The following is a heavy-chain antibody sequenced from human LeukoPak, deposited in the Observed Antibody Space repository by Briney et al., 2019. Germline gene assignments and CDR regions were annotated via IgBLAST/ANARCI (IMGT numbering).Heavy chain of an antibody. CDR3: ARNHYFGAGTYYNLFDAVDI. Sequence: GESLKISCQGSGYIFANYWIAWVRQMPGKGLEWMGVVYPGSDSDTIYRPSFQGRVTVSADKAISTAYLQCTSLDASDTAIYYCARNHYFGAGTYYNLFDAVDIWGQGTMVTVSS. D-gene: IGHD3-10*01. J-gene: IGHJ3*02. V-gene: IGHV5-51*01. CDR2: VYPGSDSDT. CDR1: GYIFANYW.